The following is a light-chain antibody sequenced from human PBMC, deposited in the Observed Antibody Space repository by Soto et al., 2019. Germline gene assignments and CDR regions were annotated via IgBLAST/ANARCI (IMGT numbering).Light chain of an antibody. CDR2: AAS. V-gene: IGKV1-39*01. CDR1: QSISTY. Sequence: IQLTQSPSPMSASVGDRVAITCLASQSISTYLNWYQQKPGKAPKVLIYAASNLQSGVPPRFSVSASGTDGTLTISRLKQEDGSTYFCQQRYRTTITFGQGTRLEIK. J-gene: IGKJ5*01. CDR3: QQRYRTTIT.